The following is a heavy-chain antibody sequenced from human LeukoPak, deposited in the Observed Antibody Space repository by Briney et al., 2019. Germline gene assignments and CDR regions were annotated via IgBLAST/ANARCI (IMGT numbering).Heavy chain of an antibody. Sequence: PGGSLRLSCAVSGFTFSSYGMHRVRQAPGKGLEWVAVISYDGGNKYYADSVKGRFTISRDNSKNTLYLQMNSLRAEDTAVYYCANGGYYYDSSGYRIFGLGYFQHWGQGTLVTVSS. CDR3: ANGGYYYDSSGYRIFGLGYFQH. D-gene: IGHD3-22*01. CDR1: GFTFSSYG. J-gene: IGHJ1*01. CDR2: ISYDGGNK. V-gene: IGHV3-30*18.